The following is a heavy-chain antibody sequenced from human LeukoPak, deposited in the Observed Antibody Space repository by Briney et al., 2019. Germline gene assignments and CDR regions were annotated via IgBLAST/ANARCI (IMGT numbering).Heavy chain of an antibody. CDR1: GGSFRGYY. D-gene: IGHD2-15*01. Sequence: PSETLSLTCAVYGGSFRGYYWSWIRQPPGKGLEWIEEINHSGSTNYNPSLTSPVTISVDTAKNHFSLKLSSLTAAHTAVYYCAKRGQRPTVVAIDYWGQGTLVTVSS. V-gene: IGHV4-34*01. J-gene: IGHJ4*02. CDR2: INHSGST. CDR3: AKRGQRPTVVAIDY.